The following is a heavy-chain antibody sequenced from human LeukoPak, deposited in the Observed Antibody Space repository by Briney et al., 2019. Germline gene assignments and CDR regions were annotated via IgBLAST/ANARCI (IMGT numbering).Heavy chain of an antibody. Sequence: ASVKVSCKASGYTFTGYYMHWVRQAPGQGLEWMGWINPNSGGTNYAQKFQGRVTMTRDTSISTAYMGLSRLRSDDTAVYYCARDRPIAVAGRGFWEFDYWGQGTLVTVSS. CDR1: GYTFTGYY. J-gene: IGHJ4*02. D-gene: IGHD6-19*01. CDR2: INPNSGGT. CDR3: ARDRPIAVAGRGFWEFDY. V-gene: IGHV1-2*02.